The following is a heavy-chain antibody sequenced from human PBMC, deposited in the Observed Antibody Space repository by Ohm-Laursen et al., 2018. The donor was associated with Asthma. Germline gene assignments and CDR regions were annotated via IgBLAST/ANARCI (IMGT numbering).Heavy chain of an antibody. Sequence: TLSLTCSVSGASVGSGSSFWSWIRQPPGKGLEWIGYIYERGSTNYYPSLKGRVTISLDTSKNQFSLRLSSVTAADTAVYYCAKGLRYDGYLYGLDVWGHGTTDTVSS. J-gene: IGHJ6*02. CDR2: IYERGST. V-gene: IGHV4-61*01. D-gene: IGHD5-24*01. CDR3: AKGLRYDGYLYGLDV. CDR1: GASVGSGSSF.